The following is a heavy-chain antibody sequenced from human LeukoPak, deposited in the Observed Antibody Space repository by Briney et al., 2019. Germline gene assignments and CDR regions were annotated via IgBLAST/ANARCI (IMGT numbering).Heavy chain of an antibody. J-gene: IGHJ3*02. Sequence: PGGSLRLSCAASGFTFSNYGMHWVRQAPGKGLEWLSFIRYDGSNKFYADSVKGRFTISRDNAKNSLYLQMNSLRAEDTAVYYCARKKPRYCSGGSCYFLAFDIWGQGTMVTVSS. V-gene: IGHV3-30*02. D-gene: IGHD2-15*01. CDR2: IRYDGSNK. CDR1: GFTFSNYG. CDR3: ARKKPRYCSGGSCYFLAFDI.